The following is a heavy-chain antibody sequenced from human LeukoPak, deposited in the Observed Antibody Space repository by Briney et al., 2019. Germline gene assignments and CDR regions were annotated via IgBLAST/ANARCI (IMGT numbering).Heavy chain of an antibody. Sequence: PSETLSLTCTVSGGSISSYYWSWIRQPPGKGLEWIGYIYYSGSTNYNPSLKSRVTISVDTSKNQFSLKLSSVTAADTAVYYCARLDYDFWSGYYYYMDVWGKGTTVTVSS. CDR2: IYYSGST. D-gene: IGHD3-3*01. CDR3: ARLDYDFWSGYYYYMDV. J-gene: IGHJ6*03. V-gene: IGHV4-59*08. CDR1: GGSISSYY.